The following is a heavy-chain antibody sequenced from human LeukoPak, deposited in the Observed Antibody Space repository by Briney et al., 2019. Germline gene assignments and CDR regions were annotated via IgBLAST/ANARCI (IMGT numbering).Heavy chain of an antibody. J-gene: IGHJ4*02. CDR1: GFTFTSDA. Sequence: GGSLRLSCVASGFTFTSDAMNWVRQAPGKGLEWVSSTVSRGTTQYADSVKGRFTVSRDTSKNTLYLQMNSLRADDTAVYYCANPFYGDYVQLTPYWGQGTLVTVSS. D-gene: IGHD4-17*01. V-gene: IGHV3-23*01. CDR2: TVSRGTT. CDR3: ANPFYGDYVQLTPY.